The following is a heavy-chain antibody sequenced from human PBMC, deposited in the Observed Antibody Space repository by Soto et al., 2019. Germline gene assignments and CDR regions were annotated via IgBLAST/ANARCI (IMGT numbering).Heavy chain of an antibody. CDR3: TRDEAASSSSWHDY. CDR2: ISSSGSHI. Sequence: EVQLVESGGGPVKPGGSLRLSCAASGFSIKTYSMNWVRQAPGKGLEWVSAISSSGSHIYYADAVKGRFTISRDNANNAVFLQMNSLRAEATAVYFCTRDEAASSSSWHDYWGQGTLVTVSS. CDR1: GFSIKTYS. J-gene: IGHJ4*02. D-gene: IGHD6-19*01. V-gene: IGHV3-21*03.